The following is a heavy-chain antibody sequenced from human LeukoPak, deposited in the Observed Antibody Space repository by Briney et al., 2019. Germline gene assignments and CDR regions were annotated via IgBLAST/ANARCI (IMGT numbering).Heavy chain of an antibody. D-gene: IGHD3-22*01. V-gene: IGHV3-30*18. Sequence: GRSLRLSCAASGFPFSSYGMHWVRQAPGKGLDWVAVISSDGSKKNHADSVKGRFTISRDNSKNTLYLQMNSLRAEDTAVYYCAKEYYDSSGYSLDNWGQGALVTVSS. CDR1: GFPFSSYG. J-gene: IGHJ4*02. CDR3: AKEYYDSSGYSLDN. CDR2: ISSDGSKK.